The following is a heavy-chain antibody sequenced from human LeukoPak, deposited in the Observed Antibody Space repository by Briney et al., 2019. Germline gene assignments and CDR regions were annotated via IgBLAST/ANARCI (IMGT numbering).Heavy chain of an antibody. D-gene: IGHD6-13*01. J-gene: IGHJ6*03. CDR2: IYPGDSDT. CDR1: GHSFTSYW. V-gene: IGHV5-51*01. CDR3: TRGRTSSPYYYYYMDV. Sequence: KYGESLKISCQGPGHSFTSYWIGWVRQMPVKGLEWMGIIYPGDSDTRYSPSFQGQVTISADKSISTAYLQWSSLKASDTAMYYCTRGRTSSPYYYYYMDVWGKGTTVTVSS.